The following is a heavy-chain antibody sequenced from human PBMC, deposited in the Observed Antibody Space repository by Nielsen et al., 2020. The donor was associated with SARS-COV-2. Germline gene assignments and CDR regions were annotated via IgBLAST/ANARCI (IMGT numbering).Heavy chain of an antibody. J-gene: IGHJ2*01. CDR1: GFTFNSYA. D-gene: IGHD3-22*01. V-gene: IGHV3-30*04. CDR2: ISYDGSYK. Sequence: GESLKISCAASGFTFNSYALHWVRQAPGKGLDWVAVISYDGSYKYYADSVKGRFTISRDNSKRTLDLQMTSLRAEDTAVYYCARPYENDWYLDLWGRGTLVTVSS. CDR3: ARPYENDWYLDL.